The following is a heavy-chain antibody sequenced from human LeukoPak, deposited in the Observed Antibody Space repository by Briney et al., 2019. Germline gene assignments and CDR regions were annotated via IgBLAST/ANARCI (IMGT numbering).Heavy chain of an antibody. Sequence: SETLSLTCAVYGGSFSGYYWSWIRQPPGKGLEWIGEINHSGSTNYNPSLKSRVTISVDTSEKQFSLKLSSVTAADTAMYYCASPWGYGSGIWGQGTLVTVSS. V-gene: IGHV4-34*01. CDR3: ASPWGYGSGI. J-gene: IGHJ4*02. CDR1: GGSFSGYY. D-gene: IGHD3-10*01. CDR2: INHSGST.